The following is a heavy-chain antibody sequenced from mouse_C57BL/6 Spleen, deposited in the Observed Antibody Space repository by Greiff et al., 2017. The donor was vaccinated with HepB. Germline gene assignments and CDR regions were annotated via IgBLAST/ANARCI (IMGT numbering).Heavy chain of an antibody. CDR2: INPNNGGT. J-gene: IGHJ3*01. Sequence: EVQLQQSGPELVKPGASVKISCKASGYTFTDYYMNWVKQSHGKSLEWIGDINPNNGGTSYNQKFKGKATLTVDKSSSTAYMELRSLTSEDSAVYYCARNWGGLAWFAYWGQGTLVTVSA. CDR3: ARNWGGLAWFAY. CDR1: GYTFTDYY. V-gene: IGHV1-26*01. D-gene: IGHD4-1*01.